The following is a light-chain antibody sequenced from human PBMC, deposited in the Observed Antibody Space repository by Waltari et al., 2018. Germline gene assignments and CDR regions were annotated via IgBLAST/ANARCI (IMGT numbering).Light chain of an antibody. V-gene: IGLV2-8*01. CDR1: TSLVGSNNY. CDR2: EVN. Sequence: QSALTQPPSASGSPGQSVTLSCTGTTSLVGSNNYVSWYQQHPGKAPKLMIYEVNKRPAEGPNRFSGSKSGNTAALTVSGLQADDEADYYCASSAGIYSFDVMFGGGTRLTVL. J-gene: IGLJ3*02. CDR3: ASSAGIYSFDVM.